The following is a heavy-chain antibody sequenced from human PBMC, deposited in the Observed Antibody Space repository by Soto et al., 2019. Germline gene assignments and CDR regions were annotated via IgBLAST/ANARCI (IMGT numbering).Heavy chain of an antibody. J-gene: IGHJ4*02. CDR1: GFTFSGYW. CDR2: IKQDGRDK. CDR3: AGGSGFLIDY. Sequence: GGSLRLSCAASGFTFSGYWMNWVRQAPGKGLEWVANIKQDGRDKYYVDSVKGRFTISRDNAKNSLVLQMNSLRADDTAGYYCAGGSGFLIDYWGQGTLVTVSS. D-gene: IGHD1-26*01. V-gene: IGHV3-7*01.